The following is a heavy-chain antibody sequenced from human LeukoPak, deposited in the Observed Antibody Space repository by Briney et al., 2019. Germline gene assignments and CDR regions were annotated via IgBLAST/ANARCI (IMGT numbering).Heavy chain of an antibody. J-gene: IGHJ4*02. V-gene: IGHV4-38-2*01. D-gene: IGHD2-2*01. CDR1: GYSISSDYY. CDR3: ATMGYCTSISCPYYFDY. CDR2: ICHSGSI. Sequence: SETLSLTCVVSGYSISSDYYWGWIRQPPGKGLEWIGSICHSGSIYYNPSLKSRVTISIDTSKNQFSLKLSSVTAADTAVYYCATMGYCTSISCPYYFDYWGQGTLVTVSS.